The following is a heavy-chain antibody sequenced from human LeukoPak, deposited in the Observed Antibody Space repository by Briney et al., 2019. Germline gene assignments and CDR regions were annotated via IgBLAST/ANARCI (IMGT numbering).Heavy chain of an antibody. J-gene: IGHJ3*02. CDR3: ARVAGITGTLDAFDI. CDR2: IYPGDSDT. D-gene: IGHD1-20*01. Sequence: GESLKISCKGSGYIFTSYWIGWVRQMAGKGLEWMGIIYPGDSDTRYSPSFQGQVTISADKSISTAYVQWSSLKASDTAMYYCARVAGITGTLDAFDIWGQGTMVTVSS. CDR1: GYIFTSYW. V-gene: IGHV5-51*01.